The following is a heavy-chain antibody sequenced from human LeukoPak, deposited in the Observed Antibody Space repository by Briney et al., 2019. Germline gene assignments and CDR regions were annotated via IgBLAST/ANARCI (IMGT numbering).Heavy chain of an antibody. V-gene: IGHV1-18*01. CDR3: AGGGGGSPWSDS. J-gene: IGHJ4*02. CDR1: GYIFVTYA. D-gene: IGHD1-26*01. CDR2: ISVYDGHT. Sequence: ASVKVSCKSSGYIFVTYAVSWVRQAPGEGLEWMGWISVYDGHTDYAQKFQGRVNLTADTSTTTVYMEVSSLTSDDTAVYYCAGGGGGSPWSDSWGQGTLVTVSS.